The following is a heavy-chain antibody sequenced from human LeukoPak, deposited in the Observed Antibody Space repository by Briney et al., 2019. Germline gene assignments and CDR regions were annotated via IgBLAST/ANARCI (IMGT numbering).Heavy chain of an antibody. CDR1: EFTFSSYA. D-gene: IGHD2-2*01. J-gene: IGHJ4*02. Sequence: PGGSLRLSCAASEFTFSSYAMHWVRQAPGKGLEYVSAISSNGGSTYYANSVKGRFTISRDNSKNTLYLQMGSLRAEDTAVYYCARDPAGDDYWGQGTLVTVSS. CDR2: ISSNGGST. CDR3: ARDPAGDDY. V-gene: IGHV3-64*01.